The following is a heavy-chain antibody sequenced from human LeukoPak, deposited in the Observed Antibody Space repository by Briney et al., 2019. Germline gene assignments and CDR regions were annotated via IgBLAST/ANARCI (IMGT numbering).Heavy chain of an antibody. J-gene: IGHJ1*01. CDR2: IHYSGSP. V-gene: IGHV4-39*01. Sequence: SETLSLTCTVSGGSIRSSNNYWGWIRQPPGKGLEWIGGIHYSGSPYYYPSLKSRVTISVDTSKNQSSLKLCSVTAADTAVYYCARPSPRGSYFQHWGQGTLVTVSS. CDR1: GGSIRSSNNY. D-gene: IGHD3-10*01. CDR3: ARPSPRGSYFQH.